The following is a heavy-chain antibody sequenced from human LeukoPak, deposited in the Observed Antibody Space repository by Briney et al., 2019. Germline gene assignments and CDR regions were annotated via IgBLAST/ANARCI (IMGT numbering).Heavy chain of an antibody. D-gene: IGHD3-22*01. J-gene: IGHJ4*02. CDR1: GGSFSSYY. V-gene: IGHV4-59*08. CDR3: ARRGSGYYAYFDY. Sequence: PSDTLSLTCTVSGGSFSSYYWSWIRQPPGKGLEWIGYVSYTGSTNYNPSLKSRLTISVDTSKNQFSLKLSSVTAADTAVYYCARRGSGYYAYFDYWGQGTLVTVSS. CDR2: VSYTGST.